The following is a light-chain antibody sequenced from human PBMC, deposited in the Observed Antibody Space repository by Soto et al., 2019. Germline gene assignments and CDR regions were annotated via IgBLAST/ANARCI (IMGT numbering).Light chain of an antibody. Sequence: QSALTQPASVSGSPGQSITISCTGTSSDVGGYNFVSWYQQHPGKAPKLMIYDVSNRPSGVSNRFFGSKSGNTASLTISGLQAEDEADYFCCSYAGGSALVFGGGTKLTVL. V-gene: IGLV2-23*02. J-gene: IGLJ3*02. CDR2: DVS. CDR3: CSYAGGSALV. CDR1: SSDVGGYNF.